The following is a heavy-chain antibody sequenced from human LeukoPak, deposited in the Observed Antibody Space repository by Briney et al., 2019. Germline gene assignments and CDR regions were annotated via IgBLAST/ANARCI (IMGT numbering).Heavy chain of an antibody. Sequence: SVRVSCKASGYTFTSNDINWARQAPGQGLEWMGGIIPIFGTANYAQKFQGRVTITTDESTSTAYMELSSLRSEDTAVYYCARTNGYEGNQLGAGWWFDPWGQGTLVTVSS. D-gene: IGHD2-2*01. CDR1: GYTFTSND. CDR2: IIPIFGTA. CDR3: ARTNGYEGNQLGAGWWFDP. J-gene: IGHJ5*02. V-gene: IGHV1-69*05.